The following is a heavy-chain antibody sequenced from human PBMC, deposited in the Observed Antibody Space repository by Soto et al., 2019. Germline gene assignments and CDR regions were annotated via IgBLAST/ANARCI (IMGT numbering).Heavy chain of an antibody. CDR2: INHSGGT. D-gene: IGHD6-13*01. CDR3: ARRKTIAAAVEVVFDY. V-gene: IGHV4-34*01. Sequence: SETLSLTCAVYGGSFSGYYWSWIRQPPGKGLEWIGEINHSGGTNYNPSLKSRVTISVDTSKNQFSLKLSSVTAADTAVYYCARRKTIAAAVEVVFDYWGQGTLVTVSS. CDR1: GGSFSGYY. J-gene: IGHJ4*02.